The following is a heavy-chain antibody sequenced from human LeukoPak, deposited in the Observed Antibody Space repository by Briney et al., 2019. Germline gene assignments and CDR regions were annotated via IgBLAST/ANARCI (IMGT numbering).Heavy chain of an antibody. J-gene: IGHJ6*03. Sequence: PGRSLRLSCTASGFTFGDYAMSWVRQAPGKGLEWVGFIRSKAYGGTTEYAASVKGRFTISRDDSKSIAYLQMNSLKTEDTAVYYCTRVSGYCTNGVCFLSYYYMDVWGKGTTATVSS. CDR1: GFTFGDYA. V-gene: IGHV3-49*04. D-gene: IGHD2-8*01. CDR3: TRVSGYCTNGVCFLSYYYMDV. CDR2: IRSKAYGGTT.